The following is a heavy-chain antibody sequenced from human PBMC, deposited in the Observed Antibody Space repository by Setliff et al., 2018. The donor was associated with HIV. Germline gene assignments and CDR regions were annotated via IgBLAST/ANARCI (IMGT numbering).Heavy chain of an antibody. V-gene: IGHV1-69*13. CDR3: ARRSRIAVAGRGYFDY. Sequence: RASVKVSCKASGGTFSSYAISWVRQAPGQGLEWMGGIIPIFGTANYAQKFQGRVTITADESTSTAYMELSSLRSEDTAVYYCARRSRIAVAGRGYFDYWGQGTLVTVSS. D-gene: IGHD6-19*01. CDR1: GGTFSSYA. CDR2: IIPIFGTA. J-gene: IGHJ4*02.